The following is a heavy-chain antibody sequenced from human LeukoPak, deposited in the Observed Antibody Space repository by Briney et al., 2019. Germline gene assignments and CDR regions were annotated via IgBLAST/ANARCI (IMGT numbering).Heavy chain of an antibody. CDR2: IWYDGSNK. J-gene: IGHJ4*02. CDR1: GFTFSKFG. V-gene: IGHV3-33*01. Sequence: PGRSLRLSCAASGFTFSKFGMHWVRQAPGKGLEWVAVIWYDGSNKYYADSVKGRFTISRDSSKNTLSLQMNSLRAEDTAVYYCARDGRSCSGGSCFSYYFDNWGQGTLVTVSS. CDR3: ARDGRSCSGGSCFSYYFDN. D-gene: IGHD2-15*01.